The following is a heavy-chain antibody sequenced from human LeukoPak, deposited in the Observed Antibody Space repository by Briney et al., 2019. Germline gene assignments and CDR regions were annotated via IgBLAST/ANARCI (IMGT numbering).Heavy chain of an antibody. D-gene: IGHD3-3*01. CDR2: IWYDGSNK. Sequence: GGSLRFSCAASGFTFSSYGMHWVRQAPGKGLEWVAVIWYDGSNKYYADSVKGRFTISRDNSKNTLYLQMNSLRAEDTAVYYCAREVSDFWSGYYLDYWGQGTLVTVSS. CDR1: GFTFSSYG. V-gene: IGHV3-33*01. J-gene: IGHJ4*02. CDR3: AREVSDFWSGYYLDY.